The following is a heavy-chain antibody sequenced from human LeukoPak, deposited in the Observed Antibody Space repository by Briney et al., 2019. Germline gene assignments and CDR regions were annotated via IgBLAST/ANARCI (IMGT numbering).Heavy chain of an antibody. J-gene: IGHJ4*02. CDR1: GFTVSSNY. CDR3: ARDRSSGWYVYDY. CDR2: IYSGSST. Sequence: GGSLRLSCAASGFTVSSNYMSWVRQAPGKGLEWLAVIYSGSSTYYADSVKGRFTISRDNSKNTLYLQMNSLRAEDTPVYYCARDRSSGWYVYDYWGQGTLVTVSS. D-gene: IGHD6-19*01. V-gene: IGHV3-53*01.